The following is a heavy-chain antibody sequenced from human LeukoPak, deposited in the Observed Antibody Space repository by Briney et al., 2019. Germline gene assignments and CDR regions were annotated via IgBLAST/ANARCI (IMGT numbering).Heavy chain of an antibody. D-gene: IGHD3-16*01. CDR1: GGSFSGYY. J-gene: IGHJ4*02. Sequence: TSETLSLTCAVYGGSFSGYYWSWIRQPPGKRLEWIGEINHSGSTNYNPSLKSRVTISVDTSKNQFSLKLSSVTAADTAVYYCARGRPGGSFDYWGQGTLVTVSS. CDR2: INHSGST. V-gene: IGHV4-34*01. CDR3: ARGRPGGSFDY.